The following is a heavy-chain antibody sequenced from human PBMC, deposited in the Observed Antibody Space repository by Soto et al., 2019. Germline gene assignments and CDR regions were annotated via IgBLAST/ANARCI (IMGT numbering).Heavy chain of an antibody. CDR3: ARGAPTIFVVAKYYFDY. CDR1: GYTFTSYG. Sequence: QVQLVQSGAEVKKPGASVKVSCKASGYTFTSYGISWVRQAPGQGLEWMGWISAYNGNTNYAQKLQGRVTMTTDTATSKAYMELRSLRSDDTAVYYCARGAPTIFVVAKYYFDYWGQGTLVTVSS. CDR2: ISAYNGNT. J-gene: IGHJ4*02. V-gene: IGHV1-18*01. D-gene: IGHD3-3*01.